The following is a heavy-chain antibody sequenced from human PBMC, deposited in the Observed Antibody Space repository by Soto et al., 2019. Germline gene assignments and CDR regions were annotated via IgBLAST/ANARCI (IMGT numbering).Heavy chain of an antibody. Sequence: SETLSLTCAVSGGSISSGGYSWSWIRQPPGKGLEWIGYIYHSGSTYYNPSLKSRVTISVDRSKNQFSLKLSSVTAADTAVYYCAREISKGNWFDPWGPGTLVTVSS. V-gene: IGHV4-30-2*01. CDR3: AREISKGNWFDP. CDR2: IYHSGST. J-gene: IGHJ5*02. CDR1: GGSISSGGYS.